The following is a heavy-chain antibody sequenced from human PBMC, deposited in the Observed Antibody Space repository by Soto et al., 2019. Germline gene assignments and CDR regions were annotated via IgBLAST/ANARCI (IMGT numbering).Heavy chain of an antibody. D-gene: IGHD2-8*02. Sequence: TLSLTCTVSGGSISSGSYYWGWIRQPPGKGLEWIGYIYHSGSTYYNPSLKSRVTISVDTSKNQFSLKLTSVTAADTAVYYCARDKITGLFDYWGQGTLVTVSS. V-gene: IGHV4-30-2*01. CDR1: GGSISSGSYY. CDR2: IYHSGST. CDR3: ARDKITGLFDY. J-gene: IGHJ4*02.